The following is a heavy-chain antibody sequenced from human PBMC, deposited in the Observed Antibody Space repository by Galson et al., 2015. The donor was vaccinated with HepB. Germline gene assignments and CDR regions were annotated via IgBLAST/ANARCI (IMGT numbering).Heavy chain of an antibody. J-gene: IGHJ5*02. V-gene: IGHV3-15*07. CDR1: GFTFSNAW. CDR3: TTHFKTVTRASGS. Sequence: SLRLSCAASGFTFSNAWMNWVRQAPGKGLEWVGRIKSKTDGGTTDYAAPVEGRFTISRDDSKNTLYLQMNSLKTEDAAVYYCTTHFKTVTRASGSWGQGTLVTVSS. CDR2: IKSKTDGGTT. D-gene: IGHD4-17*01.